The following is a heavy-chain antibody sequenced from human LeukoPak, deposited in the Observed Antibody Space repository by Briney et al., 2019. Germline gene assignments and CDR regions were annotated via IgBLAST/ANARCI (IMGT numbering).Heavy chain of an antibody. D-gene: IGHD2-21*01. CDR1: GGSISSSSYY. J-gene: IGHJ4*02. CDR3: AAYGGDWNFDS. CDR2: ITYRRSA. Sequence: SETLSLTCTVSGGSISSSSYYWGWIRQPPGKGLQWLGEITYRRSAYYNPSLKSRLTISIDVPQRQISLQLRSVTAADTAVYYCAAYGGDWNFDSWGQGTLVTVSS. V-gene: IGHV4-39*01.